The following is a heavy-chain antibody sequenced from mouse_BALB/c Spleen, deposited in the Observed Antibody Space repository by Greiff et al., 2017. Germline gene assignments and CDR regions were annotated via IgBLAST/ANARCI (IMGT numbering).Heavy chain of an antibody. CDR2: IDPENGDT. CDR1: GFNIKDYY. J-gene: IGHJ4*01. D-gene: IGHD4-1*01. CDR3: NGRLTGTDAMDY. V-gene: IGHV14-4*02. Sequence: EVQLQQSGAELVRSGASVKLSCTASGFNIKDYYMHWVKQRPEQGLEWIGWIDPENGDTEYAPKFQGKATMTADTSSNTASLQLSSLTSEDTAVYYCNGRLTGTDAMDYWGQGTSVTVSS.